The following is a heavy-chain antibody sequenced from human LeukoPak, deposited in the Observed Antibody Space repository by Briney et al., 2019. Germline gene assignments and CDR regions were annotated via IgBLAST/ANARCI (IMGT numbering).Heavy chain of an antibody. V-gene: IGHV3-21*01. J-gene: IGHJ4*02. D-gene: IGHD3-16*01. CDR1: GFRLSDFN. CDR2: ITKQSDYV. Sequence: GGSLRLSCAASGFRLSDFNMNWVRQAPGKGLEWVSSITKQSDYVYYADSVTGRFTISRDNAQNSLFLQMNSLRADDTAVYYCARDRASVNGGVIVPRVGRYFDSWGLGTLVSVSS. CDR3: ARDRASVNGGVIVPRVGRYFDS.